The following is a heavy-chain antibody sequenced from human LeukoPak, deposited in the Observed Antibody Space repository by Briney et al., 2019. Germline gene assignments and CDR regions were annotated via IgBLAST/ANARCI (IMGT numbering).Heavy chain of an antibody. J-gene: IGHJ4*02. D-gene: IGHD3-3*01. CDR1: GYTFTSYN. CDR3: ARGTGATFGVGFFDY. V-gene: IGHV1-46*01. CDR2: INPSGGTT. Sequence: GASVKVSCKASGYTFTSYNMHWVRQAPGQGLEWMGIINPSGGTTIYAQKFQGRVTMTRDTSTSTVYMELSSLRSEDTAVYYCARGTGATFGVGFFDYWGQGTLVTVSS.